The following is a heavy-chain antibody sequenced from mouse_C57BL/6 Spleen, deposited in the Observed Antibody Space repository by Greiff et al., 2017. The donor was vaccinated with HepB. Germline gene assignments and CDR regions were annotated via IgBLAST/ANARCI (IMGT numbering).Heavy chain of an antibody. J-gene: IGHJ2*01. CDR2: ILPGSGST. CDR3: ARITTMITKVFDY. Sequence: QVQLQQSGAELMKPGASVKLSCKATGYTFTGYWIEWVKQRPGHGLEWIGEILPGSGSTNSNEKFKGKATFTADTSSNTAYMQLSSLTTEDSAIFYCARITTMITKVFDYWGQGTTLTVSS. D-gene: IGHD2-4*01. V-gene: IGHV1-9*01. CDR1: GYTFTGYW.